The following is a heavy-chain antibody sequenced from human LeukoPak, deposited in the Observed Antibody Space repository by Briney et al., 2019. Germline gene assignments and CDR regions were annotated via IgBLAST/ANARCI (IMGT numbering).Heavy chain of an antibody. Sequence: VASVKVSCKASGYTFTGYYMHWVRQAPGQGLEWMGWINPNSGGTNYAQKFQGRVTMTRDTSISTVYMELSRLRYDDTAIYYCARVGGDSGRGWDPADYWGQGTLVTVSS. CDR3: ARVGGDSGRGWDPADY. V-gene: IGHV1-2*02. J-gene: IGHJ4*02. D-gene: IGHD4-17*01. CDR1: GYTFTGYY. CDR2: INPNSGGT.